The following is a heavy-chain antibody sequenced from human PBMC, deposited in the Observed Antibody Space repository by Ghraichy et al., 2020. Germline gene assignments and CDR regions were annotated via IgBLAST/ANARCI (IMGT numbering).Heavy chain of an antibody. V-gene: IGHV4-34*01. Sequence: SQTLSLTCAVYGGSFSGYYWSWIRQPPGKGLEWIGEINHSGSTNYNPSLKSRVTISVDTSKNQFSLKLSSVTAADTAVYYCARRTAYYYYGMDVWGQGTTVTVSS. CDR3: ARRTAYYYYGMDV. J-gene: IGHJ6*02. CDR1: GGSFSGYY. CDR2: INHSGST.